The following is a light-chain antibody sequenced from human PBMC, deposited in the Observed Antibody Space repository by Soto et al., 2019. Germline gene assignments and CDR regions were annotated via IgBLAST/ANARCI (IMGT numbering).Light chain of an antibody. Sequence: EIVMTQSPATLSVSPGERATLSCRASQSVSSNLAWYQQKPGQAPRRLIYGASTRATGIPARFSGSGSGTEFTLTISSLQSEDFAVYDCQQDNNWPRTFGQGTKVEIK. CDR1: QSVSSN. V-gene: IGKV3-15*01. J-gene: IGKJ1*01. CDR2: GAS. CDR3: QQDNNWPRT.